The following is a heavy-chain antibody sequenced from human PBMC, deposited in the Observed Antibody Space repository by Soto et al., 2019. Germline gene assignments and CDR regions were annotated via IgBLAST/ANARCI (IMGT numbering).Heavy chain of an antibody. J-gene: IGHJ4*02. CDR2: LNPKSGMT. D-gene: IGHD1-26*01. Sequence: QVQLVQSGPEVKKPGASVKVSCKASGYTFSTYDFNWVRQAPGQGLEWMGWLNPKSGMTGSAQKFQGRVTMTRDSSISAVYMELSGLRSEDTAVYYCARVAGSPDYWGQGTLVTVSS. CDR3: ARVAGSPDY. CDR1: GYTFSTYD. V-gene: IGHV1-8*01.